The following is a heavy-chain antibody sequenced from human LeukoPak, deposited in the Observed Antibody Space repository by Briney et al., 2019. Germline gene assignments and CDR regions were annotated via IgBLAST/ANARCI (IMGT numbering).Heavy chain of an antibody. D-gene: IGHD2-15*01. CDR2: INPNSGGT. V-gene: IGHV1-2*02. Sequence: GASVKVSCNASGSTFTGSYMHWVRQAPGQGLGWMGWINPNSGGTNYAQKFQGRVTMTRDTSTSTAYMELSRLRSDDSAEYYCASGREYCSVGSCYSSDDAFDIWGQGTMVTVSS. J-gene: IGHJ3*02. CDR1: GSTFTGSY. CDR3: ASGREYCSVGSCYSSDDAFDI.